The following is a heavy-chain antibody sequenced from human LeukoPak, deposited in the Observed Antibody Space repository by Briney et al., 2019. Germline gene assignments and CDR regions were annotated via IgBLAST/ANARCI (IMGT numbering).Heavy chain of an antibody. J-gene: IGHJ4*02. CDR1: GYTFTSFA. Sequence: ASVKVSCKASGYTFTSFAIHWVRQAPGRRLEWMGWINIGSGNTKYSQKFQGRVTFSRDTSANTADMVLSSLRSEDTAVYYCARAATANEFDYWGQGTLVTVSS. CDR3: ARAATANEFDY. D-gene: IGHD6-13*01. V-gene: IGHV1-3*04. CDR2: INIGSGNT.